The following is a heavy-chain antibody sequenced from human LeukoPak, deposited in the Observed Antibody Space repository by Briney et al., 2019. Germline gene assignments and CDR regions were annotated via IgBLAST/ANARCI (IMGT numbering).Heavy chain of an antibody. D-gene: IGHD6-13*01. Sequence: GGFLRLSCAASGFSVSTNYMNWVRQAPGKGLEWVSYISSSSSTIYYADSVKGRFTISRDNAKNSLYLQMNSLRAEDTAVYYCARDSQQLVLGLGFRSALDYWGQGTLVTVSS. CDR2: ISSSSSTI. CDR1: GFSVSTNY. CDR3: ARDSQQLVLGLGFRSALDY. J-gene: IGHJ4*02. V-gene: IGHV3-48*01.